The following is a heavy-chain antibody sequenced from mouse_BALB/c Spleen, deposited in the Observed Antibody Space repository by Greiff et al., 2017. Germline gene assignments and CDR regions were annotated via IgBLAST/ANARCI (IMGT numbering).Heavy chain of an antibody. CDR2: IRSKSNNYAT. CDR3: VRPSGGNYEGGFAY. CDR1: GFTFNTYA. Sequence: EVQLVESGGGLVQPKGSLKLSCAASGFTFNTYAMNWVRQAPGKGLESVARIRSKSNNYATYYADSVKDRFTISRDDSQSMLYLQMNNLKTEDTAMYYCVRPSGGNYEGGFAYWGQGTLVTVSA. V-gene: IGHV10-1*02. D-gene: IGHD2-1*01. J-gene: IGHJ3*01.